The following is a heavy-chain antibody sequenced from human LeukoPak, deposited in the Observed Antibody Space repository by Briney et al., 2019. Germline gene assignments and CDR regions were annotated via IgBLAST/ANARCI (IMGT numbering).Heavy chain of an antibody. CDR1: GGSISSYY. CDR3: ARAGYYDFWSGYPGDAFDI. CDR2: IYYSGST. V-gene: IGHV4-59*01. J-gene: IGHJ3*02. Sequence: SETLSLTCTVSGGSISSYYWSWIRQPPGKGLEWIGYIYYSGSTNYNPSLKSRVTISVDTSKNQFSLKLSSVTAADTAVYYCARAGYYDFWSGYPGDAFDIWGQGTMVTVSS. D-gene: IGHD3-3*01.